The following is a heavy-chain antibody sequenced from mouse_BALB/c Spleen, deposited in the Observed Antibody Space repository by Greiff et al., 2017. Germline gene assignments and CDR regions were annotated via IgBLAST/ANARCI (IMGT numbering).Heavy chain of an antibody. CDR3: TREGKTVRRDAVDY. Sequence: VQLQQSGTVLARPGASVKMSCKASGYTFTSYWMHWVQQRPGLGLEWIGAIYPGNSDTSYNQKFKGKAKLTAVTSTSTAYMELSSLTNEDSAVYYCTREGKTVRRDAVDYWGQGTSVTVSA. V-gene: IGHV1-5*01. CDR2: IYPGNSDT. CDR1: GYTFTSYW. D-gene: IGHD2-14*01. J-gene: IGHJ4*01.